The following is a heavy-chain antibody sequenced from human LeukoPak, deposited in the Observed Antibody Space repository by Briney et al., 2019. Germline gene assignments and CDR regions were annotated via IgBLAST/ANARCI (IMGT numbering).Heavy chain of an antibody. Sequence: PGGSLRLSCAASGVTVSSSYMSWVRQAPGKGLEWVSIMYSGGATDYADSVKGRFTISRDNSKNTLYLQMNSLRAKDTAVYYCARDPSPFYGDYGYWGQGTLVTVSS. V-gene: IGHV3-66*01. J-gene: IGHJ4*02. CDR3: ARDPSPFYGDYGY. CDR2: MYSGGAT. D-gene: IGHD4-17*01. CDR1: GVTVSSSY.